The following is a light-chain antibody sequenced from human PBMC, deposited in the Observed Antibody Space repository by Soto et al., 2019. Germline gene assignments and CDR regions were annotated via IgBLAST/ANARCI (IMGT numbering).Light chain of an antibody. J-gene: IGLJ1*01. CDR3: SSYGGSNNFV. Sequence: SVLTQPPSASGSPGQSVTISCTGTSSDVGGYNFVSWYQQYPGKAPKLIIYEVTKRPSGVPDRFSGSKSANTASLTVSGLQTDDEADYYCSSYGGSNNFVFGTGTKVTVL. CDR1: SSDVGGYNF. V-gene: IGLV2-8*01. CDR2: EVT.